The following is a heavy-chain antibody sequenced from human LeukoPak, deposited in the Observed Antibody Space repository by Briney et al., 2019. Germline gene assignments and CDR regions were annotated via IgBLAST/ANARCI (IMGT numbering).Heavy chain of an antibody. V-gene: IGHV1-69*05. Sequence: VASVKVSCKASGGTFSSYAISWVRQAPGQGLEWMGGIIPIFGTANYAQKFQGRVTITTDESTSTAYMELSSLRSEDTAVYYCARVDRSSGNNWFDPWGQGTLVTVSS. CDR3: ARVDRSSGNNWFDP. D-gene: IGHD6-6*01. CDR2: IIPIFGTA. J-gene: IGHJ5*02. CDR1: GGTFSSYA.